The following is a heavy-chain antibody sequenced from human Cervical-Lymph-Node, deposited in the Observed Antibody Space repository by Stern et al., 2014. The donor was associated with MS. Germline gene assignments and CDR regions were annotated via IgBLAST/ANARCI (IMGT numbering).Heavy chain of an antibody. Sequence: QLQLQESGSGLVKPSQTLSLTCAVSGGSISSGGYSWSWIRQPPGKGLEWIGYIYHSGSTYYNPSLKSRVTISADRSKNQFSLKLSSVTAADTAVYYCARSSTVTPNAFDIWGQGTMVTVSS. CDR1: GGSISSGGYS. CDR2: IYHSGST. CDR3: ARSSTVTPNAFDI. D-gene: IGHD4-17*01. V-gene: IGHV4-30-2*01. J-gene: IGHJ3*02.